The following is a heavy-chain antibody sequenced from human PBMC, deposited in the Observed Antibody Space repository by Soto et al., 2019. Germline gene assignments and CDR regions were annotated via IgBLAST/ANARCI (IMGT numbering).Heavy chain of an antibody. CDR2: IWYDGSNK. V-gene: IGHV3-33*01. J-gene: IGHJ6*02. CDR3: ARTYYDFWSGPTTPDYYGMDV. Sequence: GGSLRLSCAASGFTFSSYGMHWVRQAPGKGLEWVAVIWYDGSNKYYADSVKGRFTISRDNSKNTLYLQMNSLRAEDTAVYYCARTYYDFWSGPTTPDYYGMDVWGQGTTVTVSS. D-gene: IGHD3-3*01. CDR1: GFTFSSYG.